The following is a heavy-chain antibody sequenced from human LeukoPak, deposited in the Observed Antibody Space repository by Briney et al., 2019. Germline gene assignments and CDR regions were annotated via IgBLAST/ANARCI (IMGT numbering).Heavy chain of an antibody. CDR2: ISSSSSTI. V-gene: IGHV3-48*01. Sequence: GGSLRLSCAASGFTFSSYSMNWVRQAPGKGLEWVSYISSSSSTIYYADSVKGRFTISRDNAKNSLYLQMNSLRAEYTAVYYCARDYRYCSSTSCYRYYYYMYVWGNGTPVTVSS. D-gene: IGHD2-2*01. CDR1: GFTFSSYS. CDR3: ARDYRYCSSTSCYRYYYYMYV. J-gene: IGHJ6*03.